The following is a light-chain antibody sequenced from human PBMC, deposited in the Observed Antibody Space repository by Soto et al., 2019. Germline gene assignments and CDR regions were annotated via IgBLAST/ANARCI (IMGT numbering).Light chain of an antibody. CDR1: SSDVGSYNY. CDR2: DVS. Sequence: QSVLTQPASVSGSPGQSITISCTGTSSDVGSYNYVSWYQQHPGKAPKLMIYDVSNRPSGLSNRFSGSKSGNTASLTISGLQAEDEADYYCSSYTGSSTLSVFGTGTKATVL. CDR3: SSYTGSSTLSV. J-gene: IGLJ1*01. V-gene: IGLV2-14*01.